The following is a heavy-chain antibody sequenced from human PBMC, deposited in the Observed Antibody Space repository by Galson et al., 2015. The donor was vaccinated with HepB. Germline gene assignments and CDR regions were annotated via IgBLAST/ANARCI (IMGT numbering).Heavy chain of an antibody. Sequence: SLRLSCAASGFTFSSCGLHWVRQAPGKGLEWVALISYDGGNKDYGDSVKGRFTISRDNSKNTLYLQMDSLRSEDTAVYYCAKGRDDYYLFTYNNYAVDVWGQGTTVTVSS. V-gene: IGHV3-30*18. CDR2: ISYDGGNK. CDR3: AKGRDDYYLFTYNNYAVDV. J-gene: IGHJ6*02. D-gene: IGHD1-26*01. CDR1: GFTFSSCG.